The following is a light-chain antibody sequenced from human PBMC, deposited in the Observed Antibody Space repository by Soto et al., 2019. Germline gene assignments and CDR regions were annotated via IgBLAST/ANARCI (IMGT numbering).Light chain of an antibody. Sequence: QSVLTQPASVSGSPGQSITISCTGTSSDIGGYDYVSWYQQHPGKVPKLMIFEVSNRPSGVSYRFSGSKSGNTASLTISGLQAEDEADYYCCSYAGSSTSFGGGTKVTVL. V-gene: IGLV2-14*01. CDR2: EVS. J-gene: IGLJ3*02. CDR1: SSDIGGYDY. CDR3: CSYAGSSTS.